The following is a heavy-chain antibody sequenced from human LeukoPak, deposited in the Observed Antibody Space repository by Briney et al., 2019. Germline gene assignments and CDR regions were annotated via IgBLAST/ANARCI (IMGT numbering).Heavy chain of an antibody. CDR3: TSRKAMVID. V-gene: IGHV3-73*01. CDR1: GCTFSGSA. Sequence: AETLKLTCAASGCTFSGSAMHWVRQASGKGLEWVGRIRSNDSSCATPYAAPEKGSFTISRHDSKNTAYLQKNSHRTEDTGVFFCTSRKAMVIDWGQGTLVTVSS. CDR2: IRSNDSSCAT. J-gene: IGHJ4*02. D-gene: IGHD5-18*01.